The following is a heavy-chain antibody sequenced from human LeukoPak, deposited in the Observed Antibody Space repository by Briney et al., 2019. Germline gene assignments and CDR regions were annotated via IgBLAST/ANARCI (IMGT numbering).Heavy chain of an antibody. J-gene: IGHJ4*02. V-gene: IGHV4-34*01. CDR2: INHSGST. CDR3: ARSLGMFDY. Sequence: SKTLSLTCAVYGGSFSGYYWSWIRQPPGKGLEWIGEINHSGSTNYNPSLKSRVTISVDTSKNQFSLKLSSVTAADTAVYYCARSLGMFDYWGQGTLVTVSS. CDR1: GGSFSGYY.